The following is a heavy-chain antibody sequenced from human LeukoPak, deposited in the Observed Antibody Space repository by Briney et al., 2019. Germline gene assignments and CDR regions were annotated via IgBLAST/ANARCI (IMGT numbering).Heavy chain of an antibody. CDR2: ISYDGSNK. CDR3: ARGGSFSRY. D-gene: IGHD1-26*01. V-gene: IGHV3-30*04. J-gene: IGHJ4*02. CDR1: GFTFSSYA. Sequence: GGSLRLSCAASGFTFSSYAMHWVRQAPGKGLEWVAVISYDGSNKYYADSVKGRFTISRDNSKNTLYLQMNSLRAEDTAVYYCARGGSFSRYWGQGTLVTVSS.